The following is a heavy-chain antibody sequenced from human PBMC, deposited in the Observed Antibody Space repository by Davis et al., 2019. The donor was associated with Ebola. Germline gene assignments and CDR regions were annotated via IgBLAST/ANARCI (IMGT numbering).Heavy chain of an antibody. CDR1: GGSISSSSYY. J-gene: IGHJ5*02. D-gene: IGHD3-22*01. V-gene: IGHV4-39*01. Sequence: MPSETLSLTCTVSGGSISSSSYYWGWIRQPPGKGLEWIGSIYYSGSTYYNPSLKSRVTISVDTSKNQFSLKLSSVTAADTAVYYCARHLIVAPWGYDPWGQGTLVTASS. CDR3: ARHLIVAPWGYDP. CDR2: IYYSGST.